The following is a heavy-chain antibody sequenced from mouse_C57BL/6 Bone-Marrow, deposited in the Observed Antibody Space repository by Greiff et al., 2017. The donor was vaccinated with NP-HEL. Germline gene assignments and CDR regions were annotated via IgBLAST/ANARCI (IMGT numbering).Heavy chain of an antibody. V-gene: IGHV1-72*01. Sequence: QVQLQQPGADLVKPGASVKPSCKASGYTFTSYWMHWVKQRPGRGLEWIGRIDPNSGGTKFNEKFKTKATLTVDKPSSTAYMQLSSLTSEDSAVYYCAGYYYGSRGWYFDVWGTGTTVTVSS. CDR1: GYTFTSYW. CDR3: AGYYYGSRGWYFDV. J-gene: IGHJ1*03. CDR2: IDPNSGGT. D-gene: IGHD1-1*01.